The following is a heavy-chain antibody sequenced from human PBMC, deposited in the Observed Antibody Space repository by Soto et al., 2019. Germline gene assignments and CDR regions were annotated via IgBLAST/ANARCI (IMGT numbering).Heavy chain of an antibody. CDR2: INPNGGST. CDR1: GYTFSSYY. V-gene: IGHV1-46*03. CDR3: SRLTTMVREINDDPFDF. J-gene: IGHJ4*03. D-gene: IGHD3-10*01. Sequence: ASVKVSCKASGYTFSSYYMQWVRQAPGQGLEWMGIINPNGGSTTYAQKFQGRVTMTRDTSTSTVYMELSSLRSDDTAVYFCSRLTTMVREINDDPFDFWGQGTLVTVSS.